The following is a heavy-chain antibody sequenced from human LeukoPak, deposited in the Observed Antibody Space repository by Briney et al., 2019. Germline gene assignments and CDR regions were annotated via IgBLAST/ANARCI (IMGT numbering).Heavy chain of an antibody. V-gene: IGHV3-72*01. CDR2: TRNKAKSYTT. CDR1: GITLSDHY. J-gene: IGHJ4*02. Sequence: SGGSLILSCAGSGITLSDHYMDWVRQAPGKGLEWVGRTRNKAKSYTTEYAASVKGRFTISREESKNSLYPQMNSLKIEDTAVYYCTRRDYWGQGTLVTVSS. CDR3: TRRDY.